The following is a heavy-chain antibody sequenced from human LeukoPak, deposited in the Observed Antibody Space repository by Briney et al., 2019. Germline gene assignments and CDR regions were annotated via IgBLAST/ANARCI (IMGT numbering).Heavy chain of an antibody. J-gene: IGHJ1*01. CDR2: INHSGST. CDR1: GGSFTDFY. Sequence: SETLSLTCAVYGGSFTDFYWSWIRQPPGKGLEWIGVINHSGSTNYNPSLKSRVTISVDTSKNQFSLKLTSVTAADTAVYYCAYSSGYQQHWGQGTLVTVSS. V-gene: IGHV4-34*01. D-gene: IGHD3-22*01. CDR3: AYSSGYQQH.